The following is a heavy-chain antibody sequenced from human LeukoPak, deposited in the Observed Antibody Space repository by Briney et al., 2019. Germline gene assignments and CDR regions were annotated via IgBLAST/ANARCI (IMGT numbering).Heavy chain of an antibody. CDR3: AKAPPDYDSSGYLYYFDY. CDR2: ISGSGGST. D-gene: IGHD3-22*01. V-gene: IGHV3-23*01. CDR1: GFTFSSYA. Sequence: GGSLRLSCAASGFTFSSYAMSWVRQAPGKGLEWVSAISGSGGSTYYADSVKGRFTISRDNSKNTLYLQMNSLRAEDTAVYYCAKAPPDYDSSGYLYYFDYWGQGTLVTVSS. J-gene: IGHJ4*02.